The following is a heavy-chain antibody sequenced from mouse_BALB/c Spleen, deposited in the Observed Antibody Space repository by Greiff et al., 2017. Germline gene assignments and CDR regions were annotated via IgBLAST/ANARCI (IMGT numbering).Heavy chain of an antibody. CDR3: ANYGYDWFAY. V-gene: IGHV2-9*02. J-gene: IGHJ3*01. D-gene: IGHD2-2*01. CDR1: GFSLTSYG. CDR2: IWAGGST. Sequence: QVQLKESGPGLVAPSQSLSITCTVSGFSLTSYGVHWVRQPPGKGLEWLGVIWAGGSTNYNSALMSRLSISKDNSKSQVFLKMNSLQTDDTAMYYCANYGYDWFAYWGQGTLVTVSA.